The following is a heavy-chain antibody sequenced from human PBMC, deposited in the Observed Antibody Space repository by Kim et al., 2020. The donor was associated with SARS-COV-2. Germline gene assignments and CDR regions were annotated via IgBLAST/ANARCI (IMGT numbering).Heavy chain of an antibody. Sequence: GGSLRLSCAASGFTFSTHAMTWVRQAPGRGPEWVSGINNYGGSTYYADSVKGRFTISRDNSRNTLYLHLNSLSVEDTAIYYCAKDLGVNWNYFDQWGQGTLVTVSS. V-gene: IGHV3-23*01. CDR3: AKDLGVNWNYFDQ. J-gene: IGHJ4*02. D-gene: IGHD3-10*01. CDR1: GFTFSTHA. CDR2: INNYGGST.